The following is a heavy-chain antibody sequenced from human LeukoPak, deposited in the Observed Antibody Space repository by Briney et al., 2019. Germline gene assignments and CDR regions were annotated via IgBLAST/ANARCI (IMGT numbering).Heavy chain of an antibody. Sequence: SGGSLRLSCAASGFTFSSYAMSWVRQAPGKGLEWVSAISGSGGSTYYADSVKGRFTISRDNSKNTLYLQMNSLRAEDTAVYYCAKGRKVYGSGSPYYFDYWGQGTLVTVSS. CDR1: GFTFSSYA. D-gene: IGHD3-10*01. CDR3: AKGRKVYGSGSPYYFDY. CDR2: ISGSGGST. V-gene: IGHV3-23*01. J-gene: IGHJ4*02.